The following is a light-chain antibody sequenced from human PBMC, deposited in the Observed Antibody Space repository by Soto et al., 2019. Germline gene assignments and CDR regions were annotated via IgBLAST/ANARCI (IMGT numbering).Light chain of an antibody. V-gene: IGLV2-14*01. Sequence: QSVLTQPASVSESPGQSITISCTGTSSDVGGYSFVSWYQQHPGRAPKLLIYEVSRRPSGVSNRFSGSKSGDTASLTISGLQAEDEADYYCYSYRGYYTRVFGTGTKVTVL. CDR3: YSYRGYYTRV. CDR1: SSDVGGYSF. CDR2: EVS. J-gene: IGLJ1*01.